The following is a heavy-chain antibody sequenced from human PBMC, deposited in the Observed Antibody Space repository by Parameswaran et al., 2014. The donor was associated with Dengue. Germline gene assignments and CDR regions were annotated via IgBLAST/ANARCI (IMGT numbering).Heavy chain of an antibody. Sequence: WIRQPPGRGWSGSQVLVVVVVATNSADSVKGRFTISRDNSKNTLYLQMSSLRAGDTAVYYCAREASIAAAGATYYGMDVWGQGTTVTVSS. CDR3: AREASIAAAGATYYGMDV. CDR2: LVVVVVAT. J-gene: IGHJ6*02. D-gene: IGHD6-13*01. V-gene: IGHV3-23*01.